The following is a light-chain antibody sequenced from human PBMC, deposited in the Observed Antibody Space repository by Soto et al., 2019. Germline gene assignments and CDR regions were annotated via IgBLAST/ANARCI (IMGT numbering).Light chain of an antibody. CDR2: GAS. CDR1: QSVSSY. V-gene: IGKV3-15*01. CDR3: QQYNNWPRT. J-gene: IGKJ1*01. Sequence: EIVVTQSPATLSLSPGERATLSCLASQSVSSYLAWYQQKPGQAPRLLIYGASTRATGIPARFSGSGSGTEFTLTISSLQSEDFAVYYCQQYNNWPRTFGQGTKVDI.